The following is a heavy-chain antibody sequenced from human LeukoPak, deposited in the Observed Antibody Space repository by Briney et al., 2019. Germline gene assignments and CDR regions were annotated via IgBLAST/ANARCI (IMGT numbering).Heavy chain of an antibody. V-gene: IGHV3-30*02. CDR1: GFTFDDYA. CDR2: IRYDGSNK. D-gene: IGHD6-13*01. CDR3: AKDPSQQLVIYYFDY. Sequence: PGGSLRLSCAASGFTFDDYAMHWVRQAPGKGLEWVAFIRYDGSNKYYADSVKGRFTISRDNSKNTLYLQMNSLRAEDTAVYYCAKDPSQQLVIYYFDYWGQGTLVTVSS. J-gene: IGHJ4*02.